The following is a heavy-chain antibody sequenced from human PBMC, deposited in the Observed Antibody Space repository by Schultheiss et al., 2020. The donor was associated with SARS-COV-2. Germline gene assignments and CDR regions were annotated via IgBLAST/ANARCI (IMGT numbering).Heavy chain of an antibody. CDR3: AREVSGYDLNGMDV. J-gene: IGHJ6*02. CDR1: GYTFTGYY. D-gene: IGHD5-12*01. V-gene: IGHV1-2*02. Sequence: ASVKVSCKASGYTFTGYYIHWVRQAPGQGLEWMGWINPNSGGTNYAHKFQGRATMTRDMSISTAYMELSRLRSDDTAVYYCAREVSGYDLNGMDVWGQGTLVTVSS. CDR2: INPNSGGT.